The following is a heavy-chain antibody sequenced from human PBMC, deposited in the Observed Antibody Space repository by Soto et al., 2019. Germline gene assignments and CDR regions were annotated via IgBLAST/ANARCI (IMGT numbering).Heavy chain of an antibody. J-gene: IGHJ4*02. CDR3: ARRPIRDGLIYFDY. V-gene: IGHV4-61*01. CDR1: GGSVSSGSYY. D-gene: IGHD2-8*01. Sequence: QVQLQESGPGLVKPSETLSLTCTVSGGSVSSGSYYWSWIRQPPGKGLEWIGYIHYSGSTNYNPSPKSRVTISVDTSKKQFALKLSSVTAADTAVYYCARRPIRDGLIYFDYWGQGTLVTVSS. CDR2: IHYSGST.